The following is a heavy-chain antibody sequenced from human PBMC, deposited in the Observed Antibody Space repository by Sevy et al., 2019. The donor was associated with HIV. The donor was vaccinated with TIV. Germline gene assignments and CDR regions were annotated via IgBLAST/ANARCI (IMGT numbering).Heavy chain of an antibody. CDR2: ISAYNGNT. Sequence: ASVKVSCKASGYTFTSYGISWVRQAPGQGLEWMGWISAYNGNTNYAQKLQGRVTMTTDTSTSTAYMELRSLRSDDTAVYYCARDWVIRSPTVAYYYYRMDVWGQGTTVTVSS. V-gene: IGHV1-18*01. J-gene: IGHJ6*02. D-gene: IGHD3-16*02. CDR3: ARDWVIRSPTVAYYYYRMDV. CDR1: GYTFTSYG.